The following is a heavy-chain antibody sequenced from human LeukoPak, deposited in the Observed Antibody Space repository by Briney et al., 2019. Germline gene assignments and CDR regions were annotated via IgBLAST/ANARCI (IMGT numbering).Heavy chain of an antibody. CDR3: ASNPAAISDAFDI. J-gene: IGHJ3*02. Sequence: SETLSLTCTVSGGSISSSSYYWGWIRQPPGKGLEWIGSIYYSGSTYYNPSLKSRVAISVDTSKNQFSLKLSSVTAADTAVYYCASNPAAISDAFDIWGQGTMVTVSS. D-gene: IGHD2-2*01. V-gene: IGHV4-39*01. CDR2: IYYSGST. CDR1: GGSISSSSYY.